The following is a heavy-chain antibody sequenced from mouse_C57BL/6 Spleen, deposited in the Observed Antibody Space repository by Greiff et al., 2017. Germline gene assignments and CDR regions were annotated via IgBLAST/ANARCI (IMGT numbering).Heavy chain of an antibody. CDR2: LDPETGGT. V-gene: IGHV1-15*01. CDR3: TRNYGCIYWYFDV. D-gene: IGHD1-1*01. Sequence: VQRVESGAELVRPGASVTLSCKASGYTFTDYEMHWVKQTPVHGLEWIGALDPETGGTAYNQKFKGKAILTADKSSSTAYMELSSLTSEDSAVYDCTRNYGCIYWYFDVWGTGTTVTVSS. J-gene: IGHJ1*03. CDR1: GYTFTDYE.